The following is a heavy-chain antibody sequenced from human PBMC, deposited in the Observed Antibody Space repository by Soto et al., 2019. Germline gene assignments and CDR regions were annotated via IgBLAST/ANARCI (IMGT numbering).Heavy chain of an antibody. Sequence: ASVKVSCKASVYTFTNYNIYWVRRAPGQGLEWMGIINPSGGQTSYAQKLQGRITMTTDTSTSTAFMELSRLTSEDTAVYYCARDWALQAGTTRWVKDYWGQ. J-gene: IGHJ4*02. CDR3: ARDWALQAGTTRWVKDY. V-gene: IGHV1-46*01. CDR1: VYTFTNYN. CDR2: INPSGGQT. D-gene: IGHD1-7*01.